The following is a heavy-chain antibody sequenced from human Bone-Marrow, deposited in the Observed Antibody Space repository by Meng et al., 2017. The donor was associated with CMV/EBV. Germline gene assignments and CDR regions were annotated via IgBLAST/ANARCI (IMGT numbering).Heavy chain of an antibody. CDR1: GYTFTGYY. D-gene: IGHD3-10*01. J-gene: IGHJ3*02. CDR2: INPNSGGT. V-gene: IGHV1-2*02. Sequence: GESLKISCKASGYTFTGYYMHWVRQAPGQGLEWMGWINPNSGGTNYAQKFQGRVTMTRDTSISTAYMELSRLRSDDTAVYYCARLTRGDAFDIWGQGTMVTVSS. CDR3: ARLTRGDAFDI.